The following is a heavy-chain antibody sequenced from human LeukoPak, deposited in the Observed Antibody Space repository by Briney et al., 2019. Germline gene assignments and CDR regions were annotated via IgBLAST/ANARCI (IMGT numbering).Heavy chain of an antibody. CDR3: ARAGGSYCSGGSCTHGWFDP. D-gene: IGHD2-15*01. CDR1: GFTFSSYG. J-gene: IGHJ5*02. V-gene: IGHV3-33*01. CDR2: IWYDGSNK. Sequence: PGRSLRLSCAASGFTFSSYGMHWVRQAPGKGLEWVAVIWYDGSNKYYADSVKGRFAISRDNSKNTLYLQMNSLRAEDTAVYYCARAGGSYCSGGSCTHGWFDPWGQGTLVTVFS.